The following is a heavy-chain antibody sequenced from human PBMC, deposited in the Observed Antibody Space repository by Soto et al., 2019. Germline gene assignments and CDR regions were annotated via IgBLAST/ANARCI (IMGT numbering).Heavy chain of an antibody. Sequence: EVQLAESGGALVPPGGSLRLSCAASGFTFSYYDMHWVRQAEGKGLEWVAAIGTSDDTYYADSVQGRFSISREDAKDSLYLQMSSLRAEDTAVYYCARGLLGAIDYWGQGTLVTVSS. CDR1: GFTFSYYD. J-gene: IGHJ4*02. CDR2: IGTSDDT. V-gene: IGHV3-13*01. CDR3: ARGLLGAIDY. D-gene: IGHD3-16*01.